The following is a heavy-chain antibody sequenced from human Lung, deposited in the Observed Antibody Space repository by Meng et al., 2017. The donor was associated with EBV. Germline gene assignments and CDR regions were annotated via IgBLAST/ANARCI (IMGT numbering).Heavy chain of an antibody. CDR1: GFTFNDIA. CDR3: AKSPWPTREWEVLKDNWIDS. J-gene: IGHJ5*01. D-gene: IGHD3-10*01. Sequence: LLVEAVGGLVTPGGSRSLCCVVSGFTFNDIAMNWVRQAPGKWLGWVSQILTSGDTAEYADSVKGRFTISRDNSQSTLYLQMHSLRDEDTAIYYCAKSPWPTREWEVLKDNWIDSWGQGTLVTVSS. V-gene: IGHV3-23*04. CDR2: ILTSGDTA.